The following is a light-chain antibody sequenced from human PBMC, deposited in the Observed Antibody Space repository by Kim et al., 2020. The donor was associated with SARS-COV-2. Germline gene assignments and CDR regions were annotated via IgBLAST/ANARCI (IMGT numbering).Light chain of an antibody. CDR3: QQYGSSQT. CDR1: QSVSSSY. Sequence: IVLTQSPGTLSLSPGERATLSCRASQSVSSSYYLAWYQQKPGQAPRLLIYGASSRATGIPDRFSGSGSGTDFTLTISRLEPEDFAVYYCQQYGSSQTFGQGTKVDIK. CDR2: GAS. V-gene: IGKV3-20*01. J-gene: IGKJ1*01.